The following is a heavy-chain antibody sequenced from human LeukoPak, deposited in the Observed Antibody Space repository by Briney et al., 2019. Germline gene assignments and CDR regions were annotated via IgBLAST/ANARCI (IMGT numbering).Heavy chain of an antibody. CDR2: IIPMFRTV. V-gene: IGHV1-69*05. J-gene: IGHJ4*02. D-gene: IGHD5-12*01. CDR3: ARDGGYSGHGWDF. CDR1: GYTFNNYD. Sequence: ASVKVSCEASGYTFNNYDITWVRQAPGQGLEWMGQIIPMFRTVNYAQKFQGRVTITRDEYTNRAYMELNSLRSDDAAVYYCARDGGYSGHGWDFWGQGTLVTVSS.